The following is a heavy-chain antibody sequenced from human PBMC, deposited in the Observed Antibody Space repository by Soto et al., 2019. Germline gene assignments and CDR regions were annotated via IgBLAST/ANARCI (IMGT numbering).Heavy chain of an antibody. J-gene: IGHJ5*02. Sequence: EVQLVESGGGLVQPGGSLRLSCAASGFTFSSYWMHWVRQAPGKGLEWISRINNDGIGTFYADSVKGRFTISRDNAKNTVYLQMNSLRGDDTAVYYCVRDRPHNWFDPWGQGTLVTVSS. CDR3: VRDRPHNWFDP. CDR1: GFTFSSYW. V-gene: IGHV3-74*01. CDR2: INNDGIGT.